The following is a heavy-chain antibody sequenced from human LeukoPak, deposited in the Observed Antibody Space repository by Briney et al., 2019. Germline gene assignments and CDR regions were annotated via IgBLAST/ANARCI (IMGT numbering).Heavy chain of an antibody. D-gene: IGHD6-6*01. Sequence: SETLSLTCNVSGGSISSYYWNWIRQTPGKGLEWLGYIYHSGSTNYNPSLKSRVTILIDTSKNYFSLKLSSVTAADTAVYYCARSSSPYYLYYGMDVWGQGTTVTVSS. CDR3: ARSSSPYYLYYGMDV. J-gene: IGHJ6*02. CDR2: IYHSGST. V-gene: IGHV4-59*01. CDR1: GGSISSYY.